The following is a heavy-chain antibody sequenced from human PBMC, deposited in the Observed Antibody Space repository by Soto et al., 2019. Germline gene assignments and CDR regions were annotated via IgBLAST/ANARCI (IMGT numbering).Heavy chain of an antibody. CDR2: IWYDGSNK. D-gene: IGHD6-19*01. V-gene: IGHV3-33*01. Sequence: PGGSLRLSCAASGFTFSSYGMHWVRQAPGKGLEWVAVIWYDGSNKYYADSVKGRFTISRDNSKNTLYLQMNSLRAEDTAVYYFSRGSEEGLVFPLAFDYWGQGTLVTVSS. J-gene: IGHJ4*02. CDR3: SRGSEEGLVFPLAFDY. CDR1: GFTFSSYG.